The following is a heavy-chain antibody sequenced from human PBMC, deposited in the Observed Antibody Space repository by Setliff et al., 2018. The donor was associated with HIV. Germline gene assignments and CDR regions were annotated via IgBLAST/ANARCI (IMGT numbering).Heavy chain of an antibody. CDR3: ARVRYCSGGSCYGGEYWFDP. D-gene: IGHD2-15*01. J-gene: IGHJ5*02. Sequence: GASVKVSCKASGYTFTGYYMHWVRQAPGQGLEWMGWINPNNGGTNYAQKFQGRVTMTRDTSISTAYMELSGLRSEDTAVYYCARVRYCSGGSCYGGEYWFDPWGQGALVTVSS. V-gene: IGHV1-2*02. CDR1: GYTFTGYY. CDR2: INPNNGGT.